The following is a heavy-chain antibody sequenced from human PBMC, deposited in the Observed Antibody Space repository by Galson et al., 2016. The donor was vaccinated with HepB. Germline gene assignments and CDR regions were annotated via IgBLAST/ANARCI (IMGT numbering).Heavy chain of an antibody. Sequence: SLRLSCAASGFTFSSYVMSWVRQAPGKGLEWVSGIGGSGGSTYYADSVKGRFTISRDNSKNTLYLQMNSLRAEDTAEYYCAKSLIVGPTMNWYFDLWGRGTLVTVSS. CDR2: IGGSGGST. CDR3: AKSLIVGPTMNWYFDL. CDR1: GFTFSSYV. V-gene: IGHV3-23*01. D-gene: IGHD1-26*01. J-gene: IGHJ2*01.